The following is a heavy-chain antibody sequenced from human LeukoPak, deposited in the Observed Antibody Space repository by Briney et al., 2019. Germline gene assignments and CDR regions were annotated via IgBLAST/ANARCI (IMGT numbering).Heavy chain of an antibody. CDR3: ARELERTCAMDV. V-gene: IGHV1-8*01. CDR2: MNTNSGNT. D-gene: IGHD1-1*01. J-gene: IGHJ6*03. Sequence: ASVKVSCKASGYTFTSYDINWVRQATGQGLEWMGWMNTNSGNTGYAQKFQGRVTMTRNTSISTAYMELSSLRSEDTAVYYCARELERTCAMDVWGKGTTVTVSS. CDR1: GYTFTSYD.